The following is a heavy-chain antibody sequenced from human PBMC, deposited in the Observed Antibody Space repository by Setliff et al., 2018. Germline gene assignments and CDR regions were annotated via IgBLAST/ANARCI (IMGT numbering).Heavy chain of an antibody. CDR3: ARDGGGYNFWSGYYTNAEYFQH. J-gene: IGHJ1*01. V-gene: IGHV3-11*04. CDR2: ISSSGSTI. D-gene: IGHD3-3*01. Sequence: GGSLRLSCAASGFTFSDYYMSWIRQAPGKGLEWVPYISSSGSTIYYADSVKGRFTISRDNAKNSLYLQMNSLRAEDTAVYYCARDGGGYNFWSGYYTNAEYFQHWGQGTLVTVSS. CDR1: GFTFSDYY.